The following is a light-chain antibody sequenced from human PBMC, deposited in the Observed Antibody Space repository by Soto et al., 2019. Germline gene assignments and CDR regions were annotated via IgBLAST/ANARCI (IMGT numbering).Light chain of an antibody. CDR2: AAS. CDR3: QQANSFPIT. Sequence: DIQMTQSPSSVSASVGDRVTITCRASQDISDSLAWYQQKPGAVPKLLMYAASSLQSGVPSRFSGSRSGTDFTLTISSLQPEDFATYYCQQANSFPITFGQGTRLDIK. V-gene: IGKV1-12*01. CDR1: QDISDS. J-gene: IGKJ5*01.